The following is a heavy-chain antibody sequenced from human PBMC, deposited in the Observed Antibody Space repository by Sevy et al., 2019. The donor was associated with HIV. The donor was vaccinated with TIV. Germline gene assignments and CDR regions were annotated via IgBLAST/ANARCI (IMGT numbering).Heavy chain of an antibody. CDR1: GDSVSSGSYH. CDR3: ARRRTALVAGHYYGLDV. J-gene: IGHJ6*02. D-gene: IGHD5-18*01. V-gene: IGHV4-61*01. CDR2: MYYYGNT. Sequence: SETLSLTCTVSGDSVSSGSYHWSWIRQPPGKGLEWIGYMYYYGNTNLNPSLRSRVTMSVDTSENQCSLKLSSVTAADTAVYYCARRRTALVAGHYYGLDVWGQGTTVTVSS.